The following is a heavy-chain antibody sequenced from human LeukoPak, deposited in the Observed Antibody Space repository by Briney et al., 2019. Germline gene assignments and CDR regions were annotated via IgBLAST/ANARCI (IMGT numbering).Heavy chain of an antibody. CDR1: GASIRNYY. J-gene: IGHJ6*02. Sequence: SETLSLTCTVSGASIRNYYWNWIRQPPGKGLEWIGHIYNRGSTKYNPSLQSRVTISVDTSKHQFSLKLSSVTAADTAVYYCARENILVGRAGLDYYCGFHVWGQGTTVTVSS. CDR2: IYNRGST. CDR3: ARENILVGRAGLDYYCGFHV. V-gene: IGHV4-59*01. D-gene: IGHD2-8*02.